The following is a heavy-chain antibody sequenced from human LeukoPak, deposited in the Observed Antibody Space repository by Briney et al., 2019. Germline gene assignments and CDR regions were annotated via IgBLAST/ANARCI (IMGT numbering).Heavy chain of an antibody. D-gene: IGHD6-13*01. Sequence: SETLSLTCAVYGGSFSGYYWSWIRQPPGKGLEWIGEINHSGSTNYNPSLKSRVTISVDTSKNQFSLKLSSVTAADTAVYYCARRLIIAAAGFDYWSQGTLVTVSS. V-gene: IGHV4-34*01. J-gene: IGHJ4*02. CDR1: GGSFSGYY. CDR3: ARRLIIAAAGFDY. CDR2: INHSGST.